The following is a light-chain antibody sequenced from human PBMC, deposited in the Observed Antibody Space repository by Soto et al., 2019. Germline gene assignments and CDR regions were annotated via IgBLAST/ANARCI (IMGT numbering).Light chain of an antibody. CDR1: QSVDTN. CDR3: QQYHNWPLGT. J-gene: IGKJ1*01. Sequence: EIVMTQSPATLSVSPGERATLSCRASQSVDTNLAWYQQKPGQAPRLLIYAASTRATGIPVRFSGSGSGTEFALTISSLQSEDFAVYYCQQYHNWPLGTFGQGTKVDIK. V-gene: IGKV3-15*01. CDR2: AAS.